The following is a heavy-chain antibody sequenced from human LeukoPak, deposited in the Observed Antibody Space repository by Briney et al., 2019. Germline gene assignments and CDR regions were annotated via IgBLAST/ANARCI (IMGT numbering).Heavy chain of an antibody. CDR3: ARGDLRGDY. D-gene: IGHD3-10*01. Sequence: PETLSLTCAVYGGSFSDYYWSWIRQPPGKGLEWIGEINHSGSTNYSPSLKSRVTIPVDTSKNQFSLKLTSVTAADTAVYYCARGDLRGDYWGQGVLVTVSS. V-gene: IGHV4-34*01. J-gene: IGHJ4*02. CDR1: GGSFSDYY. CDR2: INHSGST.